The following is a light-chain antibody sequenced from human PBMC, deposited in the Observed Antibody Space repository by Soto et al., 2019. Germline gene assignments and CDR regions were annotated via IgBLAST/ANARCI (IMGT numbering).Light chain of an antibody. V-gene: IGKV3-15*01. CDR3: QQYNNWPPIT. J-gene: IGKJ5*01. Sequence: EIVLTQSPGTLSLSPGERATLSCRASQSISSSHLAWYQRKPGQAPRLLIYGASTRATGIPARFSGSGSGTEFTLTISSLQSEDFAVYYCQQYNNWPPITFGQGTRLEIK. CDR2: GAS. CDR1: QSISSSH.